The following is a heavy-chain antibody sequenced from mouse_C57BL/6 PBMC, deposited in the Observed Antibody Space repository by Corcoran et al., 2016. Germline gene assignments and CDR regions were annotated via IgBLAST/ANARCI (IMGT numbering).Heavy chain of an antibody. CDR2: INPNNGGT. Sequence: EVQLQQSGPELVKPGASVKIPCKASGYTFTDYNMAWVKQSHGKSLEWIGDINPNNGGTSYNQKFKGKATLTVDKSSSTAYMELRSLTSEVSAFYYCAREGLLRVWFAYWGQGTLVTVSA. CDR3: AREGLLRVWFAY. V-gene: IGHV1-18*01. D-gene: IGHD1-1*01. J-gene: IGHJ3*01. CDR1: GYTFTDYN.